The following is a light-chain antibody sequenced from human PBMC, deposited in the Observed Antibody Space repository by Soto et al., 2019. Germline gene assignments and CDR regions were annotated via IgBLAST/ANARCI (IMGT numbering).Light chain of an antibody. CDR2: EVT. Sequence: QSALTQPASVSGSPGQSITIPCTGTSSDVGGFNFVSWYQQHPGNAPKLIIYEVTNRPSGVSNRFSGSKSGNTASLTISGLQAEDEGDYYCHSYTSINTLGVFGGGTKLTVL. CDR1: SSDVGGFNF. J-gene: IGLJ3*02. V-gene: IGLV2-14*01. CDR3: HSYTSINTLGV.